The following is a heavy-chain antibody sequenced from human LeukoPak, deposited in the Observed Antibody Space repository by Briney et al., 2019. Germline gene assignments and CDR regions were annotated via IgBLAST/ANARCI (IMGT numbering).Heavy chain of an antibody. V-gene: IGHV5-51*01. D-gene: IGHD5-18*01. CDR2: IYPGDSDT. CDR3: ASRVDTAMVQAFDY. CDR1: GYRFSSYW. Sequence: GESLKISCKGSGYRFSSYWIGWVRQMPGKGLEWMGIIYPGDSDTRYSPSFQGQVTISADKSISTAYLQWSSLKASDTAMYYCASRVDTAMVQAFDYWGQGTLVTVSS. J-gene: IGHJ4*02.